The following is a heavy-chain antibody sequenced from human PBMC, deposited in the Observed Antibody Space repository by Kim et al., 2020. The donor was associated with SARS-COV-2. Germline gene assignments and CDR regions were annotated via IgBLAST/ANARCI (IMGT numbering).Heavy chain of an antibody. CDR3: ARDEESEGFSDY. Sequence: YYADSVKGRFTIPRDNAKNSLYLQMNSLRAEDTAVYYCARDEESEGFSDYWGQGTLVTVSS. J-gene: IGHJ4*02. V-gene: IGHV3-21*01.